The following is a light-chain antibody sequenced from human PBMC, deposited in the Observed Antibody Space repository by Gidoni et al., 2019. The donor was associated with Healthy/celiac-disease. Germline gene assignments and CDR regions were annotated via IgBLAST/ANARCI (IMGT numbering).Light chain of an antibody. CDR3: QQSYSTPYT. Sequence: DIQMTQSPSSLSASVVDRVTITCRASQSIISYLNWYQQKPGKAPKLLIYAASSLQSGVPSRFSGSGSGTDFTLTISSLQPEDFATYYCQQSYSTPYTFGQXTKLEIK. CDR2: AAS. J-gene: IGKJ2*01. CDR1: QSIISY. V-gene: IGKV1-39*01.